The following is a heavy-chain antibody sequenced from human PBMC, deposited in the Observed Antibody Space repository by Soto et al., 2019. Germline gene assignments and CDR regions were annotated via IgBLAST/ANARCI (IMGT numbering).Heavy chain of an antibody. CDR3: ARSASSTSWGPLDAFDI. Sequence: SETLSLTCTVSGGSISSYYCSWIRQPAGKGLEWIGRIYTSGSTNYNHSLKSRVTMSVDTSKNQFSLKLSSVTAADTAVYYCARSASSTSWGPLDAFDIWGQGTMVTVSS. CDR2: IYTSGST. CDR1: GGSISSYY. D-gene: IGHD2-2*01. V-gene: IGHV4-4*07. J-gene: IGHJ3*02.